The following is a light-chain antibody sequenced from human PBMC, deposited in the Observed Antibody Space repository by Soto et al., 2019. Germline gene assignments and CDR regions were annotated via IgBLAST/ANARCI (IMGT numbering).Light chain of an antibody. Sequence: QSALTQPASVSGSPGQSITISCTGTSSDVGGYNYVSWYQQHPGKAPKLMIYEVSNRPSGVSNRFSGSKSGNTASLTIAGLQAEEEAEYYCSSFTSISTWVFGGGTKLTVL. J-gene: IGLJ3*02. CDR2: EVS. CDR1: SSDVGGYNY. CDR3: SSFTSISTWV. V-gene: IGLV2-14*01.